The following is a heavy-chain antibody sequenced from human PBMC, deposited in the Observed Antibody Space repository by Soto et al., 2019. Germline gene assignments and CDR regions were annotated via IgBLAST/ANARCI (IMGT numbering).Heavy chain of an antibody. Sequence: GXSVKVSYEASGYSFTSYDINWVRQATGQGLEWMGWMNPNSGNTGFAQKFQGRVTLTRNTSISTAYMELSSLRSEDTAVYYCARDASIAVGGNWFDPWGQGTLVTVSS. D-gene: IGHD2-15*01. CDR2: MNPNSGNT. CDR3: ARDASIAVGGNWFDP. V-gene: IGHV1-8*01. J-gene: IGHJ5*02. CDR1: GYSFTSYD.